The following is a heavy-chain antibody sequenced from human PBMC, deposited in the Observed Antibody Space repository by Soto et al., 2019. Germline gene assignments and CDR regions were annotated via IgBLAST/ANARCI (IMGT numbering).Heavy chain of an antibody. J-gene: IGHJ3*02. D-gene: IGHD5-12*01. V-gene: IGHV3-23*01. CDR1: GFTFSSYA. CDR2: ISGSGGST. CDR3: AKAGSYSGYADAFDI. Sequence: GGSLRLSYAASGFTFSSYAMSWVRQAPGKGLEWVSAISGSGGSTYYADSVKGRFTISRDNSKNTLYLQMNSLRAEDTAVYYCAKAGSYSGYADAFDIWGQGTMVTVSS.